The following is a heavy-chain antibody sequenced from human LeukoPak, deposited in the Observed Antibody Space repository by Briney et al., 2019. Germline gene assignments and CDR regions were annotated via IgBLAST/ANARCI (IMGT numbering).Heavy chain of an antibody. J-gene: IGHJ4*02. CDR1: GFTFSSYA. Sequence: GGSLRLSCAASGFTFSSYAMSWVRQAPGKGLEWVSAISGSGGSTYYADSVKGRFTISRDNSKNTLYLQMNSLRAEDTAVYYCAKDKRITMVRGATTDYWGQGTLVTVSS. D-gene: IGHD3-10*01. V-gene: IGHV3-23*01. CDR2: ISGSGGST. CDR3: AKDKRITMVRGATTDY.